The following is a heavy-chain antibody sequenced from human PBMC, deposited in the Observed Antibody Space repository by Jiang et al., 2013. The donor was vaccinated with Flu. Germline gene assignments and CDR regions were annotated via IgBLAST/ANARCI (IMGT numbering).Heavy chain of an antibody. Sequence: PGLVKPSQTLSLTCTVSGGSISSGHYYWSWIRQPPGKGLEWIGYVYYSGNTYYNPSLKSRVTISVDTSKNQFSLKLSSVTAADTAVYYCAREAPTTYHYDGSGYYYYFDYWGQGTLVTVSS. CDR2: VYYSGNT. CDR1: GGSISSGHYY. CDR3: AREAPTTYHYDGSGYYYYFDY. D-gene: IGHD3-22*01. J-gene: IGHJ4*02. V-gene: IGHV4-30-4*01.